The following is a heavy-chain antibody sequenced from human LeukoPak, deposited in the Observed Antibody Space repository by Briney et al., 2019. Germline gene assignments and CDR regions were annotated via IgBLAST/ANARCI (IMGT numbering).Heavy chain of an antibody. D-gene: IGHD1-26*01. CDR1: GYTFTSYG. CDR2: IRAYNGIT. Sequence: AASVNVSCMASGYTFTSYGISWVRQAPGQGLEWMGWIRAYNGITNYAQKFQGRVTMTTDTSTSTVYMELRSLRSDDTDVYYCARGGTYSRGLVVYWGQGTLVTVSS. CDR3: ARGGTYSRGLVVY. V-gene: IGHV1-18*01. J-gene: IGHJ4*02.